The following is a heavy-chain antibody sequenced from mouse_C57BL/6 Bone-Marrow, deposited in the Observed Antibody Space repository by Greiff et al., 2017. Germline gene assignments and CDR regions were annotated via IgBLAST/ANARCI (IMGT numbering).Heavy chain of an antibody. CDR1: GYTFTSYW. CDR3: ARSYYYGSLFDY. D-gene: IGHD1-1*01. CDR2: IYPGSGST. J-gene: IGHJ2*01. V-gene: IGHV1-55*01. Sequence: VQLQQPGAELVKPGASVKMSCKASGYTFTSYWITWVKQRPGQGLEWIGDIYPGSGSTNYNEKFKSKATLPVDTSSSTAYMQLSSLTSEDSSVYYCARSYYYGSLFDYWGQGTTLTVSS.